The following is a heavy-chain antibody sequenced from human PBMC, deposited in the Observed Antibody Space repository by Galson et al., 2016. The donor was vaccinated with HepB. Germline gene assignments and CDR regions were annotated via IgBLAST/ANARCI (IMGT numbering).Heavy chain of an antibody. CDR1: GFTFSTYW. Sequence: SLRLSCAASGFTFSTYWMSWVRQAPGKGLEWVAVISYDGSSKYYADSVKGRFTISRDNSKNTLYLQMNSLRAEDTAVYYCAKGGGWGLRMYYFDYWGQGTLVTVSS. CDR3: AKGGGWGLRMYYFDY. CDR2: ISYDGSSK. J-gene: IGHJ4*02. D-gene: IGHD5-12*01. V-gene: IGHV3-30*18.